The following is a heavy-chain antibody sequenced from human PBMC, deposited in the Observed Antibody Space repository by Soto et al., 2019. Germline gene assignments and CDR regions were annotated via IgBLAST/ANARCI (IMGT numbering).Heavy chain of an antibody. CDR2: IIPMFGTA. CDR3: ARDLDYYGSVNYDNRIDY. V-gene: IGHV1-69*01. J-gene: IGHJ4*02. CDR1: GGPFSDYA. D-gene: IGHD3-10*01. Sequence: QVQLVQSGAEVKKPGSSVKVSCKVSGGPFSDYAVSWVRQAPGQGLEWMGGIIPMFGTANYAQKFQGRVTSTADESTTTAYMELSSVRSEDTAVYYCARDLDYYGSVNYDNRIDYWGQGTLVTVSS.